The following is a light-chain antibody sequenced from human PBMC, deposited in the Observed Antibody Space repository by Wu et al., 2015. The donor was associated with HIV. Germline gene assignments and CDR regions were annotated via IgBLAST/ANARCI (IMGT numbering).Light chain of an antibody. V-gene: IGKV3-11*01. Sequence: EIVMTQSPATLSVSPGERATLSCRASQRISSNLAWYQQKPGQAPRLLIYDASSRATGIPARFSGSGFGTDFTLTINRLEPEDLAVYYCQQRNNWSWTFGQGTKVEIK. J-gene: IGKJ1*01. CDR2: DAS. CDR1: QRISSN. CDR3: QQRNNWSWT.